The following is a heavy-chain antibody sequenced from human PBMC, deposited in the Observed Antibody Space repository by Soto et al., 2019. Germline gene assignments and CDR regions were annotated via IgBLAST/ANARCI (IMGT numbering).Heavy chain of an antibody. Sequence: ASVKVSCKASGYTFTGYYMHWVRQAPGQGLEWMGWINPNSGGTNYAQKFQGWVTMTRDTSISTAYMELSRLRSDDTAVYYCARGYYYGSGSYYNAMVGMDVWGQGTTVTVSS. CDR3: ARGYYYGSGSYYNAMVGMDV. CDR1: GYTFTGYY. V-gene: IGHV1-2*04. D-gene: IGHD3-10*01. J-gene: IGHJ6*02. CDR2: INPNSGGT.